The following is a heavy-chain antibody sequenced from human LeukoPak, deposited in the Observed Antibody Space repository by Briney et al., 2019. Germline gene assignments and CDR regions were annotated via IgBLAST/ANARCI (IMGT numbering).Heavy chain of an antibody. V-gene: IGHV6-1*01. Sequence: SQTLSLTCAISGDSISSNSAAWTWIRQSLSRGLEWLGRTYYRSKWYNDYAVSVKSRITINPDTSKNQFSLQLNSVTPEDTAVYYCARAGTTKSGIAVAGLPFDSWGQGALVTVSS. J-gene: IGHJ4*02. CDR1: GDSISSNSAA. CDR3: ARAGTTKSGIAVAGLPFDS. D-gene: IGHD6-19*01. CDR2: TYYRSKWYN.